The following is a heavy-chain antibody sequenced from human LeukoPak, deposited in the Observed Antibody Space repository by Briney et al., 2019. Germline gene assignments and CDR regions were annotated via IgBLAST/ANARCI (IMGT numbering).Heavy chain of an antibody. V-gene: IGHV3-23*01. D-gene: IGHD3-16*02. CDR2: ISGSGGST. CDR1: GFTFSSYG. Sequence: GGSLRLSCAASGFTFSSYGMSWVRQAPGKGLEWVSAISGSGGSTYYADSVKGRFTISRDNSKNTLYLQMNSLRAEDTAVYYCARAGYDYVWGSYLNYYYYYMDVWGKGTTVTISS. J-gene: IGHJ6*03. CDR3: ARAGYDYVWGSYLNYYYYYMDV.